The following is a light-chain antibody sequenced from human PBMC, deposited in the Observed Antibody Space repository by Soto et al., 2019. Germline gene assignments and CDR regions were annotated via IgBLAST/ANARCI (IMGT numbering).Light chain of an antibody. CDR1: QSISSY. J-gene: IGKJ5*01. V-gene: IGKV1-39*01. CDR2: AAS. Sequence: DIQIRQSPASLPEWVADRSTITCRTSQSISSYLNWYQQKPGKAPKLLIYAASSLQSGVTSRFSGSGSGTDFTLAISSLQPEDFATYSCQQSYSTLMCTFGQGTRLEIK. CDR3: QQSYSTLMCT.